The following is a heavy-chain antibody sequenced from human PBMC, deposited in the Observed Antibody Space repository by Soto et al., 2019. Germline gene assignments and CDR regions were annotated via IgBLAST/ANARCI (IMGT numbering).Heavy chain of an antibody. CDR1: AYSISSSSYF. J-gene: IGHJ4*02. V-gene: IGHV4-39*01. CDR2: IYYSGST. D-gene: IGHD5-18*01. Sequence: SETLSLTCTVCAYSISSSSYFWGWIRQPPGKGLEWIGTIYYSGSTSYNPSLKSRVTISLDTSRNQFSLRLTSVTAADTAVYHCARHRGSYGGEYYFDYWGQGTLVTVSS. CDR3: ARHRGSYGGEYYFDY.